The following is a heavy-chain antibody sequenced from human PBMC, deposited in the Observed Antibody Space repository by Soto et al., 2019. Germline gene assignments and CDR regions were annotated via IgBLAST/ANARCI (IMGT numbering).Heavy chain of an antibody. CDR2: INYSGRT. Sequence: QVQLQESGPGLVKASETLSLTCSVSGDSSSTYYWGWIRQPPGKGLEWIGYINYSGRTSHNPALKIRLSISVATSENQVSLRLSSVTDADTAVYYCARAFCSDYVSCNWFDPWGQGTMVVVS. D-gene: IGHD3-3*01. J-gene: IGHJ5*02. V-gene: IGHV4-59*01. CDR3: ARAFCSDYVSCNWFDP. CDR1: GDSSSTYY.